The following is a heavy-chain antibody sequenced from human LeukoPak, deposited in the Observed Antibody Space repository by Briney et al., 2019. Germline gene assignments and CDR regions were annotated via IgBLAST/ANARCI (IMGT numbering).Heavy chain of an antibody. D-gene: IGHD4-17*01. Sequence: GGSLRLSCAASGFTFNDFAMHWVGLTPGKGLEWVSGISWNSGRIVYADSVKGRFTISRDNAENSLYLQMNSLRTEDTALYYCVKDGGDYGDYSYYFDYWGQGTLVTVSS. V-gene: IGHV3-9*01. CDR2: ISWNSGRI. CDR3: VKDGGDYGDYSYYFDY. CDR1: GFTFNDFA. J-gene: IGHJ4*02.